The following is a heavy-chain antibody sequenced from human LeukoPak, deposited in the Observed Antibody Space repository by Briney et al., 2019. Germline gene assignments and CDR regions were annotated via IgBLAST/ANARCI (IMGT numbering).Heavy chain of an antibody. CDR3: ARDRHGPRRGAFDI. V-gene: IGHV3-48*04. J-gene: IGHJ3*02. D-gene: IGHD5-24*01. CDR1: GFTFSSYS. CDR2: ISSSSSTI. Sequence: PGGSLRLSCAASGFTFSSYSMNWVRQAPGKGLEWVSYISSSSSTIYYADSVKGRFTISRDNAKNSLYLQMNSLRAEDTAVYYCARDRHGPRRGAFDIWGQGTMVTVSS.